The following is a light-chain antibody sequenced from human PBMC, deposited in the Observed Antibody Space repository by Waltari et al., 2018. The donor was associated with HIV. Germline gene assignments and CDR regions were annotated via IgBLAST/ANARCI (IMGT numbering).Light chain of an antibody. CDR2: KDS. J-gene: IGLJ2*01. V-gene: IGLV3-25*03. CDR1: ALPKQY. CDR3: QSVDSSGTYVV. Sequence: SYALTQPPSVSVSPGQTARITCSGDALPKQYGYWYQKKPGQAPVLVIYKDSERPSGIPERLSGSSSVTTVTLTISGVQSEDEADYYCQSVDSSGTYVVFGGGTKLTVL.